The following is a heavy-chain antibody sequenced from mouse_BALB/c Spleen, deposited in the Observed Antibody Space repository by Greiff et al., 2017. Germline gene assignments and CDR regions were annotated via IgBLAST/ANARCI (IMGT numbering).Heavy chain of an antibody. CDR2: ISDGGSYT. CDR3: ARSYGYEAYAMDY. Sequence: VQLKQSGGGLVKPGGSLKLSCAASGFTFSDYYMYWVRQTPEKRLEWVATISDGGSYTYYPDSVKGRFTISRDNAKNNLYLQMSSLKSEDTAMYYCARSYGYEAYAMDYWGQGTSVTVSS. J-gene: IGHJ4*01. D-gene: IGHD2-2*01. V-gene: IGHV5-4*02. CDR1: GFTFSDYY.